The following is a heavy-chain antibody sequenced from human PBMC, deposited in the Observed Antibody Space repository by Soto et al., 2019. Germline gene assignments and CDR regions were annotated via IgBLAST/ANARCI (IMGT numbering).Heavy chain of an antibody. CDR3: ARLTTDYYDSSGYVAFDI. CDR1: GYTFTSYA. V-gene: IGHV1-3*01. J-gene: IGHJ3*02. D-gene: IGHD3-22*01. Sequence: GASVKVSCKASGYTFTSYAMHWVRQSPGQRLEWMGWINAGNGNTKYSQKFQGRVTITRDTSASTAYMELSSLRSEDTAVYYCARLTTDYYDSSGYVAFDIWGQGTMVTVSS. CDR2: INAGNGNT.